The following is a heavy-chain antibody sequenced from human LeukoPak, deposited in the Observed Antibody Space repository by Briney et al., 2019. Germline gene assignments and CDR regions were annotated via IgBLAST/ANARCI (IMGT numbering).Heavy chain of an antibody. V-gene: IGHV4-59*01. J-gene: IGHJ6*02. CDR1: GGSISSYY. D-gene: IGHD5-18*01. Sequence: SETLSLTCTVSGGSISSYYWSWIRQPPGKGLEWIGYIYYSGSTNYNPSLKSRVTISVDTSKNQFSLKLSSVTAADTAVYYCAREGGYSYGDVWGQGTTVTVSS. CDR2: IYYSGST. CDR3: AREGGYSYGDV.